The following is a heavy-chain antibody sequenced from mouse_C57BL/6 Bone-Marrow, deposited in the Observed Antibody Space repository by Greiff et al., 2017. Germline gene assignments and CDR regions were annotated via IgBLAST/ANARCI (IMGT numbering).Heavy chain of an antibody. Sequence: EVKVIESGPGLVKPSQTVFLTCTVTGISITTGNYRWSWIRQFPGNKLEWIGYIYYSGTITYNPSLTSRTTITRDTPKNQFFLEMNSLTAEDTATYYCARDLGGRDYAMDYWGQGTSVTVSS. CDR1: GISITTGNYR. D-gene: IGHD3-1*01. V-gene: IGHV3-5*01. J-gene: IGHJ4*01. CDR3: ARDLGGRDYAMDY. CDR2: IYYSGTI.